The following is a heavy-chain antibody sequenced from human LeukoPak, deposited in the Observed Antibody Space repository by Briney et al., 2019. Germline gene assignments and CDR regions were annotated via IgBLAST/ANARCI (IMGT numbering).Heavy chain of an antibody. J-gene: IGHJ3*02. CDR3: AGPYYDSSGYPDAFDI. Sequence: SETLSLTCTVSGGSISSGSYYWSWIRQPAGKGLEWIGRIYTSGSTNYNPSLKSRVTISVDTSKNQFSLKLSSVTAADTAVYYCAGPYYDSSGYPDAFDIWGQGTMVTVSS. V-gene: IGHV4-61*02. D-gene: IGHD3-22*01. CDR1: GGSISSGSYY. CDR2: IYTSGST.